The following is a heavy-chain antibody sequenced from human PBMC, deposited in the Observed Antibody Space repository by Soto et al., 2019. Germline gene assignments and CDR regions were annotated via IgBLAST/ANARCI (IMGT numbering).Heavy chain of an antibody. Sequence: QVQLVQSGAEVKKPGSSVKVSCKASGGTFSSYTISWVRQAPGQGLEWMGRIIPILGIANYAQKFQGRVTIPADKSTSPAYMELSSLRSEDTAVYYCARAGHCSSTSCYAEGYYYYMDVWGKGTTVTVSS. V-gene: IGHV1-69*02. CDR2: IIPILGIA. CDR3: ARAGHCSSTSCYAEGYYYYMDV. D-gene: IGHD2-2*01. CDR1: GGTFSSYT. J-gene: IGHJ6*03.